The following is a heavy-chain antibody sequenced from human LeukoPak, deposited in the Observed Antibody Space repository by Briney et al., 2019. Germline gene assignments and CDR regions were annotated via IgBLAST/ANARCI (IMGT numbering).Heavy chain of an antibody. CDR2: ISSNGDNI. V-gene: IGHV3-64D*06. J-gene: IGHJ4*02. CDR1: GFTFSTYV. Sequence: GGSLRLSCSVSGFTFSTYVMHWVRQAPGKGLEYVSAISSNGDNIYYADSVKGRFTISRDNSKNTLYLQMSSLRADDTAVYYCVRGTGYWGQGTLVTVS. CDR3: VRGTGY.